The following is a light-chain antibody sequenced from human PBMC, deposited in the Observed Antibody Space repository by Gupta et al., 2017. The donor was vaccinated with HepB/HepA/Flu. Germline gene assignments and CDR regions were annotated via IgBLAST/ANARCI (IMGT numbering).Light chain of an antibody. J-gene: IGKJ1*01. V-gene: IGKV1-39*01. CDR1: QSISSY. CDR2: AAS. CDR3: QQSYSTPWT. Sequence: DIQMTQSPSSLSASVGDRVTITCRASQSISSYLNWYQQKPGKAPKLLIYAASNLQSGVPSRFSGSGSGTDFTLTSSRRQPEDFATYYCQQSYSTPWTFGQGTKVEIK.